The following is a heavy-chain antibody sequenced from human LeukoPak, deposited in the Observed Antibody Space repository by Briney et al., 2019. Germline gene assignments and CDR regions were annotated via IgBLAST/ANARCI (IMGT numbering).Heavy chain of an antibody. CDR2: ISAYNGNT. CDR3: ARAEQYQLLLH. CDR1: GYTFTSYG. Sequence: ASVKVSCKASGYTFTSYGITWVRQAPGQGLEWMGWISAYNGNTNYAQKLQGRVTMTTDTSTSTAYLDLRSLRSDDTAVYYCARAEQYQLLLHWGQGTLVTVST. J-gene: IGHJ4*02. D-gene: IGHD2-2*01. V-gene: IGHV1-18*01.